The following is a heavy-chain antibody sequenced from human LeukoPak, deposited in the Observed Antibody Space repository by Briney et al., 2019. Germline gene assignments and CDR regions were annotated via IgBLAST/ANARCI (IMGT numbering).Heavy chain of an antibody. CDR3: ARGAPSGWRRFDP. Sequence: SETLSLTCTVSGGSISISSYYWGWIRQPPGKGLEWIGSIYYSGSTYYNPSLKSRVTISVDTSKNQFSLKLSSVTAADTAVYYCARGAPSGWRRFDPWGQGTLVTVSS. D-gene: IGHD6-19*01. J-gene: IGHJ5*02. V-gene: IGHV4-39*07. CDR2: IYYSGST. CDR1: GGSISISSYY.